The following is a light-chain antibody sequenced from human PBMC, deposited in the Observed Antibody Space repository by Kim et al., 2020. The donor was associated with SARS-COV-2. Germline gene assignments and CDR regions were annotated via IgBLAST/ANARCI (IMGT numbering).Light chain of an antibody. V-gene: IGKV3-20*01. J-gene: IGKJ1*01. CDR3: QQYGSSPWT. Sequence: SQGERATLSCRASQSVGSRFLAWYQQKPGQAPRLLIYGASSRATGIPDRFSGSGSGTDFTLTISRLEPEDFAVYYCQQYGSSPWTFGQGTKVDIK. CDR2: GAS. CDR1: QSVGSRF.